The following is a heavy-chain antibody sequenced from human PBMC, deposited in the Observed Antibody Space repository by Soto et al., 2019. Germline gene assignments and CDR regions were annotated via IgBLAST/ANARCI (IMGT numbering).Heavy chain of an antibody. CDR2: FDPEDGET. J-gene: IGHJ6*04. Sequence: GASVKVSCKVSGYTLTELSMHWVRQAPGKGLEWMGGFDPEDGETIYAQKFQGRVTMTEDTSTDTAYMELSSLRSEDTAVYYCATDLMGYDFWSGSTALAAVDVWGKGTTVTVSS. V-gene: IGHV1-24*01. D-gene: IGHD3-3*01. CDR3: ATDLMGYDFWSGSTALAAVDV. CDR1: GYTLTELS.